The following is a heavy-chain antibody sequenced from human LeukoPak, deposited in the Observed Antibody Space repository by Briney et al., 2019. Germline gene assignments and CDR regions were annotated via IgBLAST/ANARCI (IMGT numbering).Heavy chain of an antibody. V-gene: IGHV1-2*02. Sequence: GASVKVSCKASGYTFTGYYMHWVRQAPGQGLEWMGWINPNSGGTNYAQKFQGRVTMTRDTSISTAYMELSRLRSDDTAVYYCARDPSSVALYYYYYMDVWGKGTTVTVSS. CDR2: INPNSGGT. J-gene: IGHJ6*03. CDR3: ARDPSSVALYYYYYMDV. D-gene: IGHD4-23*01. CDR1: GYTFTGYY.